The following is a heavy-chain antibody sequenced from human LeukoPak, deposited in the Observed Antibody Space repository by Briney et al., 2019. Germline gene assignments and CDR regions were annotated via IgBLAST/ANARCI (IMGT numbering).Heavy chain of an antibody. J-gene: IGHJ4*02. CDR1: GFTVSNNY. D-gene: IGHD2-21*02. CDR3: ARVRIGGYCGGDCYSPDY. CDR2: IYSGGST. Sequence: GGSLRLSCAASGFTVSNNYMTWVRQAPGKGLEWVSLIYSGGSTYYADSVKGRFTISRDNSKNTVYLQMNSLRAEDTAVYYCARVRIGGYCGGDCYSPDYWGQGTLVTVSS. V-gene: IGHV3-66*01.